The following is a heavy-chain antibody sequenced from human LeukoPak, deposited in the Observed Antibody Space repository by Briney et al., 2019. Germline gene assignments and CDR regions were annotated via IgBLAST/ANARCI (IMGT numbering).Heavy chain of an antibody. D-gene: IGHD3-22*01. Sequence: ASVKVSCKASGFTFTSYDINWVRQAPGQGLEWMGIINPSGGSTSYAQKFQGRVTMTRDTSTSTVYMELSSLRSEDTAVYYCARVASYYDSSGYYGYWGQGTLVTVSS. V-gene: IGHV1-46*01. CDR1: GFTFTSYD. CDR3: ARVASYYDSSGYYGY. J-gene: IGHJ4*02. CDR2: INPSGGST.